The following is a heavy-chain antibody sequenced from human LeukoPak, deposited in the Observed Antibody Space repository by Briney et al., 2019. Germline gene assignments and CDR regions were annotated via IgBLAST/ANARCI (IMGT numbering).Heavy chain of an antibody. CDR1: GGSFSNYY. CDR3: ARHYGEEYFQH. V-gene: IGHV4-34*01. Sequence: SETLSLTCAVYGGSFSNYYWTWIRQPPGKGLEWIGEIYHSGTTNYNPSLKSRVTISLDTSKNQFSLNLSSVTAADTAVYYCARHYGEEYFQHWGQGTLVTVSS. J-gene: IGHJ1*01. D-gene: IGHD4-17*01. CDR2: IYHSGTT.